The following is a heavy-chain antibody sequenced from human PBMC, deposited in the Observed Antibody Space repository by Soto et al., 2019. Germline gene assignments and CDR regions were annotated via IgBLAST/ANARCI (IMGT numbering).Heavy chain of an antibody. Sequence: GESLKISCKGSGYSFSSYLISWVRQMPVKGLEWMGRIDPSDSYTKYSPSFQGHVTISADKSISTAYLQWSSLKASDNAIYYCERHAKYGSSPYYSYSYDMDVWGQGTTVTVSS. CDR1: GYSFSSYL. CDR2: IDPSDSYT. CDR3: ERHAKYGSSPYYSYSYDMDV. J-gene: IGHJ6*02. V-gene: IGHV5-10-1*01. D-gene: IGHD6-6*01.